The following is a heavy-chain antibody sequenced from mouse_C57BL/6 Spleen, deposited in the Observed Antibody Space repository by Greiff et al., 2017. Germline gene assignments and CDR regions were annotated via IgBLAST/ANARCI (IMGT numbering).Heavy chain of an antibody. V-gene: IGHV6-6*01. J-gene: IGHJ3*01. D-gene: IGHD2-4*01. CDR2: IRTNANNHAT. CDR1: GFTFSDAW. CDR3: TRTYYDYDAWFAY. Sequence: EVKLMESGGGLVQPGGSMKLSCAASGFTFSDAWMDWVRQSPGKGLEWVAEIRTNANNHATYYAESVKGRFTISRDDSKSSVYLQMNSLRAEDTGIYYCTRTYYDYDAWFAYWGQGTLVTVSA.